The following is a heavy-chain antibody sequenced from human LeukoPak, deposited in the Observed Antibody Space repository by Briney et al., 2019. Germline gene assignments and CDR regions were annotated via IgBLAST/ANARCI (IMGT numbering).Heavy chain of an antibody. CDR2: IYWDDDK. Sequence: ESGPTLVNPTQTLTLTCTFSGFSLSTSRVGVGWIRQPPGKALEWLALIYWDDDKRYSPSLKSRLTITKDTSKNQLVLTMTNMGPVDTATYYCAHRYDSSAIDYWGQGTLVTVSS. CDR3: AHRYDSSAIDY. CDR1: GFSLSTSRVG. D-gene: IGHD3-22*01. V-gene: IGHV2-5*02. J-gene: IGHJ4*02.